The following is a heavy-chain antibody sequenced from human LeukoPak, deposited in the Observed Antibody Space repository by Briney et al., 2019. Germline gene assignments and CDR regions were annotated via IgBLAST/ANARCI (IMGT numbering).Heavy chain of an antibody. CDR1: GNSFTSYW. CDR3: ARTATNWFDP. Sequence: GESLKISCKGSGNSFTSYWNSWVRQMPGKGLEWMGRIDPSDSYTTYSPSFQGHVTISADRSTSTAYLQWSSLKASDTAMYYCARTATNWFDPWGQGTLVTVSS. J-gene: IGHJ5*02. CDR2: IDPSDSYT. V-gene: IGHV5-10-1*01. D-gene: IGHD5-24*01.